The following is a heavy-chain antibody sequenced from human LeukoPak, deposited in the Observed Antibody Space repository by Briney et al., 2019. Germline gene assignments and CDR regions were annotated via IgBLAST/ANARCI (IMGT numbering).Heavy chain of an antibody. D-gene: IGHD1-26*01. CDR2: INAGNGNT. Sequence: EASVKVSCKASGYTFTSYSMHWVRQAPGQRLEWMGWINAGNGNTKFSQKFQGRVTITRDTSASTAYMELSSLRSEDTAVYYCARFLGGSYGIDVWGQGTTVTVSS. CDR1: GYTFTSYS. CDR3: ARFLGGSYGIDV. V-gene: IGHV1-3*01. J-gene: IGHJ6*02.